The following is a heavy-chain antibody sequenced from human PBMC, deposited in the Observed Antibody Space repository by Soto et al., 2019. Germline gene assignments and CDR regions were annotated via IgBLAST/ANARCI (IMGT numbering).Heavy chain of an antibody. V-gene: IGHV3-74*01. D-gene: IGHD3-10*01. CDR3: ASERFGMYAMDV. Sequence: EVQLVESGGGVAQPGGSLRLSCVASGFTFSKYWVHWVRQVPGKGLVWVSRINGDGSGTSYADSVEGRFTISRDNAKSTVYLQMNRLRAEDTSVYYCASERFGMYAMDVWGQGTTVTVSS. J-gene: IGHJ6*02. CDR1: GFTFSKYW. CDR2: INGDGSGT.